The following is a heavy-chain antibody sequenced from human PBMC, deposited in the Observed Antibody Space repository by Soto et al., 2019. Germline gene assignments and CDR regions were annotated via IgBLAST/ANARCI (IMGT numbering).Heavy chain of an antibody. D-gene: IGHD3-3*01. CDR2: ISPILGIT. V-gene: IGHV1-69*04. J-gene: IGHJ5*02. CDR3: ATAFATMRDNWLAP. CDR1: GGTLSNYN. Sequence: QVHLVQSGAEVKKPGSSVKVSCKASGGTLSNYNFNWVRQAPGQGLEWMGRISPILGITDYAQRFQGRVTITAEQSTSIADMEVNNLRSEDTAVDYCATAFATMRDNWLAPWGHGTLVTVSS.